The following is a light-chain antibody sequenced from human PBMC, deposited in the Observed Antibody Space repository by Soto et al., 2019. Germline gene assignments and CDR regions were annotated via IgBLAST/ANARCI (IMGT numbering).Light chain of an antibody. Sequence: EIVMTQSPATLSVSPGDRATLSCRASQSVSSNLAWYQQKPGHAHRLLIYGASTRATGIPARFSGSGSGTEFTLTISRLQSEDFAVYYCQQYNNLPPITFGQGTKLEIK. CDR3: QQYNNLPPIT. CDR1: QSVSSN. V-gene: IGKV3-15*01. CDR2: GAS. J-gene: IGKJ2*01.